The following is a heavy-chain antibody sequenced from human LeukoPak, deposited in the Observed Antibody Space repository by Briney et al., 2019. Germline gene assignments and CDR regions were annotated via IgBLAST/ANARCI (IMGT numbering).Heavy chain of an antibody. CDR1: GFTFSSYA. V-gene: IGHV3-74*01. Sequence: GGSLRLSCAASGFTFSSYAMSWVRQAPGKGLEWVSRIDNDGRHTIYADSVKARFTISRDNAKNIVYLQMNSLRVEDTAVYYCARDRPHNWFDPWGQGTLVTVST. CDR2: IDNDGRHT. J-gene: IGHJ5*02. CDR3: ARDRPHNWFDP.